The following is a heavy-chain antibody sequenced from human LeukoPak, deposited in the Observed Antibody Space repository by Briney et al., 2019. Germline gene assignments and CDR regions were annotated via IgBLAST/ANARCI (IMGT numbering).Heavy chain of an antibody. Sequence: GGSLRLSCAASGFTFSTYGMNWVRQAAGKGLEWVAFIRYDGSNKYYAHSVKGRFNISRDNSKNTVYLQMNSLRAEDTAVYYCAKGHSSSWYSAYFDYWGQGTLVTVSS. CDR2: IRYDGSNK. CDR3: AKGHSSSWYSAYFDY. CDR1: GFTFSTYG. D-gene: IGHD6-13*01. V-gene: IGHV3-30*02. J-gene: IGHJ4*02.